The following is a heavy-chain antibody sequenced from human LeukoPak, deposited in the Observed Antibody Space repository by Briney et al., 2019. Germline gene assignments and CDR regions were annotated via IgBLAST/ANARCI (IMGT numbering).Heavy chain of an antibody. CDR3: ARGKNQYCSGGSCYSGRGFDY. CDR2: INHSGST. V-gene: IGHV4-30-4*08. D-gene: IGHD2-15*01. CDR1: GGSISSGDYY. J-gene: IGHJ4*02. Sequence: SQTLSLTCTVSGGSISSGDYYWSWIRQPPGTGLEWIGEINHSGSTNYDPSLKSRVTISVDTSKNQFSLKLSSVTAADTAVYYCARGKNQYCSGGSCYSGRGFDYWGQGTLVTVSS.